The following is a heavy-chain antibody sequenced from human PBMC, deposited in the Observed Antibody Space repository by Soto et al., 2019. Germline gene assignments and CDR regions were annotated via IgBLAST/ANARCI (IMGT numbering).Heavy chain of an antibody. CDR2: IIPIFGTT. J-gene: IGHJ5*02. CDR3: AKDGGREGYFGNWFDP. V-gene: IGHV1-69*15. Sequence: QVQLVQSGAELKKPGSSVKVSCKASGGTFSNYAITWVRQAPGQGLEWLGRIIPIFGTTDYAQKFQGRVTITAXEXTAXAYMELSSLRSDDTAVYYCAKDGGREGYFGNWFDPWGQGTLVTVSS. CDR1: GGTFSNYA. D-gene: IGHD2-15*01.